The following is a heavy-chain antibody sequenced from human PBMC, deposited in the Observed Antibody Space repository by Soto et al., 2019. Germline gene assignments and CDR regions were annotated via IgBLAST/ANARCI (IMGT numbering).Heavy chain of an antibody. CDR1: GGSINNGGYY. J-gene: IGHJ3*02. D-gene: IGHD2-8*01. CDR3: ARSGGYCTNGVCLRNAFDI. V-gene: IGHV4-31*03. Sequence: QVQLQESGPGLVKPSQTLSLTCTVSGGSINNGGYYWSWIRQHPGKDLEWIGYIYYSGSTDYNPSLKSRVTISVDTSEKQFSLKMYGVTAADTAVYYCARSGGYCTNGVCLRNAFDIWGQGTMATVSS. CDR2: IYYSGST.